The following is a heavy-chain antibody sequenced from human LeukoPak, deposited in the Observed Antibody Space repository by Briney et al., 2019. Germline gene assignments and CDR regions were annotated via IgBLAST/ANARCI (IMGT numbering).Heavy chain of an antibody. D-gene: IGHD2-8*01. V-gene: IGHV4-4*09. CDR1: GGSISSYY. J-gene: IGHJ4*02. Sequence: PSETLSLTCTVSGGSISSYYWSWIRQPPGEGLEWIGYIYTSGSTNYNPSLKSRVIISVDTSKNQFSLKLSSVTAADTAVYYCARLYCTNGVCYLGYWGQGTLVTVSS. CDR2: IYTSGST. CDR3: ARLYCTNGVCYLGY.